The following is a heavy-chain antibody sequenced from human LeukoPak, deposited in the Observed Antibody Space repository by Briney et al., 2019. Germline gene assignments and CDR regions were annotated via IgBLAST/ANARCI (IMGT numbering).Heavy chain of an antibody. V-gene: IGHV3-74*01. D-gene: IGHD6-19*01. Sequence: GGSLRLSCAASGFTFSSYWMHWVRQAPGKGLVWVSRINSDGSSTSYADSVKGRFTISRDNAKNTLYPQMNSLRAEDTAVYYCASIDGYSSGYFDYWGQGTLVTVSS. CDR1: GFTFSSYW. CDR3: ASIDGYSSGYFDY. J-gene: IGHJ4*02. CDR2: INSDGSST.